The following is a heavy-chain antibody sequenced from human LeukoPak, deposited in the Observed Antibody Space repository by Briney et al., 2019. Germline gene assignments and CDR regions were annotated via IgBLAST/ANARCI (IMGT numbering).Heavy chain of an antibody. D-gene: IGHD5-18*01. V-gene: IGHV3-48*01. CDR1: GFTFSSYS. CDR2: ISSSSSTI. Sequence: GGSLRLSCAASGFTFSSYSMNWVRQAPGKGLEWVSYISSSSSTIYYADSVKGRFTISRDNAKNSLYLQMNSLRAGDTAVYYCARAVGYSYGYVSGIDAFDIWGQGTMVTVSS. CDR3: ARAVGYSYGYVSGIDAFDI. J-gene: IGHJ3*02.